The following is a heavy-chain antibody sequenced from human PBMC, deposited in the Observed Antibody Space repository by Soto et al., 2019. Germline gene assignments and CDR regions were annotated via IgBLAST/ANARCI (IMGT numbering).Heavy chain of an antibody. CDR1: CYTFTSYG. J-gene: IGHJ5*02. CDR3: ARDGPVIRARSWFDP. V-gene: IGHV1-18*01. Sequence: SGKVSFKASCYTFTSYGVTWVRQAPGQGLEWMGWISAYNGDTNYAQNFQGRVTMTTDTSTSTAYMEVTSLRSDDTAVYYCARDGPVIRARSWFDPWGQGTLVTVSS. CDR2: ISAYNGDT.